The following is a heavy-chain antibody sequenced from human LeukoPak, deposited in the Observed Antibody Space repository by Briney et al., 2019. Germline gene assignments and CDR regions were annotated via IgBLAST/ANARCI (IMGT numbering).Heavy chain of an antibody. Sequence: SETLSLTCTVSGGSISSYCWSWIRQPPAQGQEWVGNIYYSWSTNNNPSLKSRVTISVDTSKTQFSLKLSSLTAADTAVYYCTRGSIAYYYMDVWGKGTTVTISS. CDR2: IYYSWST. D-gene: IGHD3-22*01. CDR1: GGSISSYC. V-gene: IGHV4-59*01. CDR3: TRGSIAYYYMDV. J-gene: IGHJ6*03.